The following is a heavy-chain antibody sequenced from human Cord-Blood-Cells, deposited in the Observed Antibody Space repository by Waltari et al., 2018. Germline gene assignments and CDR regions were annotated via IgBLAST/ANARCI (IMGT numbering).Heavy chain of an antibody. CDR2: FDPEDGET. D-gene: IGHD3-9*01. CDR1: GYPLTDLS. V-gene: IGHV1-24*01. J-gene: IGHJ3*02. CDR3: ATDILTGDAFDI. Sequence: QVQLVQSGAEVKKPGASGKVSCKVSGYPLTDLSMPWLRQAPGKGLEWMGGFDPEDGETIYAQKFQGRVTMTEDTSTDTAYMELSSLRSEDTAVYYCATDILTGDAFDIWGQGTMVTVSS.